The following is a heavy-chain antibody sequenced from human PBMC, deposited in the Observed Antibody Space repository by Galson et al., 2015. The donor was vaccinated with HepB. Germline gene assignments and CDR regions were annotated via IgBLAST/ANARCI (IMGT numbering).Heavy chain of an antibody. D-gene: IGHD2-2*01. CDR2: ISSSSSYT. CDR3: ARDGEDCSSTSCQPPFFDI. CDR1: GFTFSDYY. J-gene: IGHJ3*02. Sequence: SLRLSCAASGFTFSDYYMGWIRQAPGKGLEWVSYISSSSSYTNYADSVKGRFTISRDNAKNSLYLQMNSLRAEDTAVYYCARDGEDCSSTSCQPPFFDIWGQGTMVTVSS. V-gene: IGHV3-11*06.